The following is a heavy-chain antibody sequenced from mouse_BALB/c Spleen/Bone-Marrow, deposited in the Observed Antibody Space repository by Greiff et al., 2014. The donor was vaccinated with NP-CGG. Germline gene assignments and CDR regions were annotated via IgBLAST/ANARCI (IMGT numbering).Heavy chain of an antibody. J-gene: IGHJ3*01. CDR1: GYSFTSYW. D-gene: IGHD1-1*01. V-gene: IGHV1S127*01. Sequence: QVQLQQSGPQLVRPGASVKMSCKASGYSFTSYWMHWVKQRPGQGLEWIGMIGPSDSETRLNQKFKDKATLTVDKSSSTAYMQLSSPTSEDSAIYYCASYASGPAYFAYWGQGTLVTVSA. CDR3: ASYASGPAYFAY. CDR2: IGPSDSET.